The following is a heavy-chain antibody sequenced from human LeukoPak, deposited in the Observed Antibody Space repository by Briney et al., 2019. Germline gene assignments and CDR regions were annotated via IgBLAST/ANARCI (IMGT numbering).Heavy chain of an antibody. D-gene: IGHD1-7*01. CDR3: ARVMGNYASDY. V-gene: IGHV3-11*04. CDR1: GFSFSDYY. J-gene: IGHJ4*02. CDR2: ISSSGDTM. Sequence: GGSLRLSCAASGFSFSDYYMGWIRQAPGEGREWVSYISSSGDTMFYSDSVKGRFTISRDNGKKSLFLEINSLRAEDAAIYYCARVMGNYASDYWGQGALVTVSS.